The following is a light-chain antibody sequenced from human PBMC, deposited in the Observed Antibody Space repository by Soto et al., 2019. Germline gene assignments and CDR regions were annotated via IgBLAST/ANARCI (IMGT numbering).Light chain of an antibody. Sequence: DIQMTQSPSSLSASVGDRVTITCRASQNVITYLNWYQQKPGKAPKLLIYAASSLQSRVPLRFSGSGSGTTFILTISSLQPEDFATYFSQQTHAVPRTFGQGTKVEI. CDR3: QQTHAVPRT. CDR2: AAS. CDR1: QNVITY. V-gene: IGKV1-39*01. J-gene: IGKJ1*01.